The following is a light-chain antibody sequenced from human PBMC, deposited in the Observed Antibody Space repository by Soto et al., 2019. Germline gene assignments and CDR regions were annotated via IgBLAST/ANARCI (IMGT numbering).Light chain of an antibody. CDR3: HQYNSWPPGT. CDR1: QSVSSSY. J-gene: IGKJ2*01. V-gene: IGKV3-15*01. CDR2: GAS. Sequence: EIVLTQSPATLSLSPGERATLSCRASQSVSSSYLAWYQQKPGQAPRLLIYGASTRATGIPARFSGSGSGTEFTLTISSLQSEDFALYYCHQYNSWPPGTFGQGTKVDIK.